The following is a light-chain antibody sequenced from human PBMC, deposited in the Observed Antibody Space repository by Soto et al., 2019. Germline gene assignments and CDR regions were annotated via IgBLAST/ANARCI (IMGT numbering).Light chain of an antibody. CDR3: QQYGSSGT. Sequence: DIVMSQTPLSLPVTPGEPSSISCWSRQSLLDSDDGNTYLDWYLQKPGQSPQLLIYTVSYRASGVPDRFSGSGSGTDFTLTISRLEPEDFAVYYCQQYGSSGTFGQGTKVDIK. J-gene: IGKJ1*01. CDR1: QSLLDSDDGNTY. V-gene: IGKV2-40*01. CDR2: TVS.